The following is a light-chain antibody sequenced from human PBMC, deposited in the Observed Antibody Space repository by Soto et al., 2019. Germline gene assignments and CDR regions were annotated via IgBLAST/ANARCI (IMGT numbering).Light chain of an antibody. CDR2: EVS. V-gene: IGLV2-23*02. CDR1: SSDVGSYSL. Sequence: QSVLTQPASVSGSPGQSITISCTGTSSDVGSYSLVSWYQQHPGKAPKLMIYEVSKRPSGVSNRFSGSKSGNTASLTISGLQAEDEADYYCCSYAGSPTLYVFGGGTKFTAL. J-gene: IGLJ1*01. CDR3: CSYAGSPTLYV.